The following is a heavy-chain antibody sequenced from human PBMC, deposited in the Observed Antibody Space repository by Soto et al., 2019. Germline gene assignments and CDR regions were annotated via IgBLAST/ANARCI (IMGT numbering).Heavy chain of an antibody. D-gene: IGHD3-3*01. Sequence: ASVKVSCKASGYTFTSYGISWVRQAPGQGLEWMGWISAYNGNTNYAQKLQGRVTMTTDTSTSTAYMELRSLRSDDTAVYYCARVLHTGVVIWFWFDPWGQGTLVTVSS. CDR1: GYTFTSYG. V-gene: IGHV1-18*01. CDR3: ARVLHTGVVIWFWFDP. CDR2: ISAYNGNT. J-gene: IGHJ5*02.